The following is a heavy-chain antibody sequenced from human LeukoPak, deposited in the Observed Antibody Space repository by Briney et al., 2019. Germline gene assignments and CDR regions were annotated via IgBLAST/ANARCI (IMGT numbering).Heavy chain of an antibody. CDR2: ISYDGSNK. D-gene: IGHD2-2*01. CDR1: GFTFSSYG. V-gene: IGHV3-30*03. Sequence: GGSLRLSCAASGFTFSSYGMHWVRQAPGKGLEWVAVISYDGSNKYYADSVKGRFNISRDTSKSTLYLQMSSLRADDTAVYFCAILPIVTVPGAMQNLDFWGQGTLVTVSS. J-gene: IGHJ4*02. CDR3: AILPIVTVPGAMQNLDF.